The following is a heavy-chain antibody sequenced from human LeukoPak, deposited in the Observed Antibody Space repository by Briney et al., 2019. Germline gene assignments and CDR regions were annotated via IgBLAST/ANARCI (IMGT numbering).Heavy chain of an antibody. CDR3: ARGGGRYSSSWEIDY. J-gene: IGHJ4*02. V-gene: IGHV1-2*02. Sequence: ASVKVSCKASGYSFTGYYMHWVRQAPGQGLEWMGWINPNSGDTNFAQKFQGRVTMTKDTSTSTVYMDLSSLRSDDTAVYYCARGGGRYSSSWEIDYWGQGTLVTVSS. D-gene: IGHD6-13*01. CDR2: INPNSGDT. CDR1: GYSFTGYY.